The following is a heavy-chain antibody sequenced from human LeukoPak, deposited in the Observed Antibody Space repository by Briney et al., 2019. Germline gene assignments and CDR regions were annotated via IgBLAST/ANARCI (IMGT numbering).Heavy chain of an antibody. V-gene: IGHV3-74*01. J-gene: IGHJ4*02. CDR2: INSDGSRT. Sequence: HSGGSLRLSCAASGFTLSSYEMHWVRQAPGKWLVWLSRINSDGSRTGYADSVKGRFTISRDNAKNTLYLQINSLRATDTAIYYCARDLPREVTLDYWGEGDLVTVSS. D-gene: IGHD2-21*02. CDR3: ARDLPREVTLDY. CDR1: GFTLSSYE.